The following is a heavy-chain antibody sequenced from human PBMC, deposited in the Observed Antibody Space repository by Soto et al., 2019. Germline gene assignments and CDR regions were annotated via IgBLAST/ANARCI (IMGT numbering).Heavy chain of an antibody. CDR1: GYTFTGYY. J-gene: IGHJ5*02. CDR3: ARSVGVDYDFWSGYRRGQTNWFDP. CDR2: INPNSGGT. V-gene: IGHV1-2*04. Sequence: ASVKVSCKASGYTFTGYYMHWVRQAPGQGLEWMGWINPNSGGTNYAQKFQGWVTMTRDTSISTAYMELSRLRSDDTAVYYCARSVGVDYDFWSGYRRGQTNWFDPWGQGTLVTVSS. D-gene: IGHD3-3*01.